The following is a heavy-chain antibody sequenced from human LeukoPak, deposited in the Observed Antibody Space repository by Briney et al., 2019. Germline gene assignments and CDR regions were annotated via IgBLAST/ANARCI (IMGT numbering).Heavy chain of an antibody. D-gene: IGHD6-6*01. CDR1: GGSISSSSYY. CDR3: ARTVVSSSGGDFDY. CDR2: IYYSGST. Sequence: PSETLSLTCTVSGGSISSSSYYWGWIRQPPGKGLEWIGSIYYSGSTYYNPSLKSRVTISVDTSKNQFSLKLSSVTAADTAVYYCARTVVSSSGGDFDYWGRGTLVTVSS. J-gene: IGHJ4*02. V-gene: IGHV4-39*07.